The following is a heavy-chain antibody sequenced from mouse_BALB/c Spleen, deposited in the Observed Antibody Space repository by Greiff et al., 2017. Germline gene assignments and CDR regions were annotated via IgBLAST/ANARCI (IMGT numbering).Heavy chain of an antibody. V-gene: IGHV5-12-2*01. CDR2: ISNGGGST. CDR3: ARQEGSSYFDY. CDR1: GFTFSSYT. D-gene: IGHD1-1*01. Sequence: EVQLQQSGGGLVQPGGSLKLSCAASGFTFSSYTMSWVRQTPEKRLEWVAYISNGGGSTYYPDTVKGRFTISRDNAKNTLYLQMSSLKSEDTAMYYCARQEGSSYFDYWGQGTTLTVSS. J-gene: IGHJ2*01.